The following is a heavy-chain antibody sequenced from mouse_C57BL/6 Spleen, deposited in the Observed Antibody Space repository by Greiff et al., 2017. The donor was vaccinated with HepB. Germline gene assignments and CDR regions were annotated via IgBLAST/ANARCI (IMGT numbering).Heavy chain of an antibody. CDR3: AREDLEGVYYAMDY. CDR2: IYPSDSET. Sequence: QVQLQQPGAELVRPGSSVKLSCKASGYTFTSYWMDWVKQRPGQGLEWIGNIYPSDSETHYNQKFKDKATLTVDKSSSTAYMQLSSLTSEDSAVYYCAREDLEGVYYAMDYWGQGTSVTVSS. CDR1: GYTFTSYW. J-gene: IGHJ4*01. V-gene: IGHV1-61*01.